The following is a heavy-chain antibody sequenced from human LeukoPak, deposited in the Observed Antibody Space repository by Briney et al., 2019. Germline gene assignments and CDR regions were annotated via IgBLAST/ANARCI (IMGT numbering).Heavy chain of an antibody. CDR2: INHSGST. J-gene: IGHJ3*02. CDR3: AREYYYGSGSRNDAFDI. D-gene: IGHD3-10*01. Sequence: SETLSLTCAVYGGSFSGYYWSWIRQPPGKGLEWIGEINHSGSTNYNPSLKSRVTISVDTSKNQFSLKLSSVTAADTAVYYCAREYYYGSGSRNDAFDIWGQGTMVTVSS. CDR1: GGSFSGYY. V-gene: IGHV4-34*01.